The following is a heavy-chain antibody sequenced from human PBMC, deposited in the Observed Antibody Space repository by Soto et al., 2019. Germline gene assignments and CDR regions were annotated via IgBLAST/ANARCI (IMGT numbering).Heavy chain of an antibody. CDR3: ATGFWSGPIAHYFDY. J-gene: IGHJ4*01. Sequence: QVHLVQSGAEVKKPGSSVKVSCKASGGSFSTYAINWLRQAPGQGLEWMGGIIPLFGTENYAQNLQDRFTFTAEKSTTTAYMEVRRLRSEDTAVCYCATGFWSGPIAHYFDYWGQGTLVTVSS. CDR2: IIPLFGTE. CDR1: GGSFSTYA. V-gene: IGHV1-69*06. D-gene: IGHD3-3*01.